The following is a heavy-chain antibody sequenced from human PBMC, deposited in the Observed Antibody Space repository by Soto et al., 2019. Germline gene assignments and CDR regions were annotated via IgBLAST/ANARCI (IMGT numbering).Heavy chain of an antibody. V-gene: IGHV1-69*01. J-gene: IGHJ4*02. CDR2: IIPNFGTA. CDR3: ARDRFGGSGSYDDC. CDR1: GGTFSSDA. Sequence: QVQLVQSGAEVKKPGSSVKVSCKASGGTFSSDAISWVRHAPGQGLEWMGGIIPNFGTANYAQKFQGRVTITADESTSTACMELSSLRSGDMAVYYCARDRFGGSGSYDDCWGQGALVPGFS. D-gene: IGHD3-10*01.